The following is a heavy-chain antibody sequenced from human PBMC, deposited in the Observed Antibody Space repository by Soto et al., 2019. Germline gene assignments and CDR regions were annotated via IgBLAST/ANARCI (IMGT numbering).Heavy chain of an antibody. J-gene: IGHJ4*02. Sequence: HPGGSLRLSCAASGFTFSNYWMHWVRQAPGKGLVWVSRIKSDGSSISYADSVKGRFTISRDNTRNTLYLQMNSLRAEDTAVYYCARGGFSGSGSYIQGDYWGQGTLVTVSS. CDR1: GFTFSNYW. CDR3: ARGGFSGSGSYIQGDY. CDR2: IKSDGSSI. D-gene: IGHD3-10*01. V-gene: IGHV3-74*01.